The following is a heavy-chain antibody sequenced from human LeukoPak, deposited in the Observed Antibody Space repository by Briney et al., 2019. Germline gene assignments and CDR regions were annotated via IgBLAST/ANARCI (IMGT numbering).Heavy chain of an antibody. CDR2: IKQDGSEK. D-gene: IGHD3-22*01. J-gene: IGHJ4*02. CDR3: AKVLNYYDSSGYPWYFDY. Sequence: GGSLRLSCAASGFTFSSYWMSWVRQAPGKGLEWVANIKQDGSEKYYVDSVKGRFTISRDNAKNSLYLQMNSLRAEDTAVYYCAKVLNYYDSSGYPWYFDYWGQGTLVTVSS. V-gene: IGHV3-7*01. CDR1: GFTFSSYW.